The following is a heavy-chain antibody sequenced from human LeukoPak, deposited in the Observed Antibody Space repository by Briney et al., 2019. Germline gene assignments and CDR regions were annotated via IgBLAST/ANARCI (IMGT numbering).Heavy chain of an antibody. CDR1: GYTFTSYD. V-gene: IGHV1-8*01. CDR3: RKGYSSSWYYYYFYMDV. D-gene: IGHD6-13*01. J-gene: IGHJ6*03. Sequence: ASVKVSCKASGYTFTSYDINWVRQATGRGLEWMGWMNPNRGNTGYAQKFQGRPTMPRNNSTSTATMELSSLRSEHTAGYHCRKGYSSSWYYYYFYMDVWGQGTTVTISS. CDR2: MNPNRGNT.